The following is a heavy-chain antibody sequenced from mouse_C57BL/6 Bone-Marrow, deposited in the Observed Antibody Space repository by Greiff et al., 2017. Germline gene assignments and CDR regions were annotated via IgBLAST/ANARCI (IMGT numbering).Heavy chain of an antibody. CDR1: GFNIKDDY. Sequence: EVQLQQSGAELVRPGASVKLSCTASGFNIKDDYMHWVKQRPEQGLEWIGWIDPENGDTEDASKFQGKATITADSSSNTAYLQLSSLTSEDTAVYYCTTVYYYGSSPYYFDYWGQGTTLTVSS. CDR3: TTVYYYGSSPYYFDY. J-gene: IGHJ2*01. CDR2: IDPENGDT. V-gene: IGHV14-4*01. D-gene: IGHD1-1*01.